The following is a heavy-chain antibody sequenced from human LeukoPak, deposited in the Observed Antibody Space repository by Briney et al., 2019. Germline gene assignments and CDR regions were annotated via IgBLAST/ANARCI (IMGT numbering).Heavy chain of an antibody. D-gene: IGHD3-10*01. J-gene: IGHJ4*02. CDR3: ARELFDFDY. CDR1: GFTFSNYA. V-gene: IGHV3-23*01. CDR2: ITGSGNST. Sequence: GRSLRLSCAVSGFTFSNYAMTLVRQAPGKGLEWVSEITGSGNSTYYADSVKGRFTISRDNSKNTLYLQMNSLRAEDTAVYYCARELFDFDYWGQGTLVTVSS.